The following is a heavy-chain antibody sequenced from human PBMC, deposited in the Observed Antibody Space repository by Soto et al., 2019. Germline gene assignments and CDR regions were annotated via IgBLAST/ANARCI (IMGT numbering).Heavy chain of an antibody. CDR1: GCSIRICNNY. CDR3: AREDGYNFGGHAFDI. J-gene: IGHJ3*02. Sequence: SETLSLTYTTSGCSIRICNNYRSWIPQPPGKGLEWIGYIYYSGSTYYNPSLKSRVAMSLDTSKNQFSLKLSSVTAADTAVYYCAREDGYNFGGHAFDIWGQGTMVT. D-gene: IGHD5-12*01. V-gene: IGHV4-30-4*01. CDR2: IYYSGST.